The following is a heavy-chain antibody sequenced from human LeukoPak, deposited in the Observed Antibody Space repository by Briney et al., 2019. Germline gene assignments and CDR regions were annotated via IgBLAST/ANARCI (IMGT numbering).Heavy chain of an antibody. Sequence: SETLSLTCTVSGGSISSYYWSWIRQPPGKGLEWIGYIYYSGSTNYNPSLKSRVTISVDTSKNQFSLKLSSVTAADTAVYYCARHRGYCSSTSCYAVPWFDPWGQGTLVTVSS. CDR2: IYYSGST. CDR3: ARHRGYCSSTSCYAVPWFDP. CDR1: GGSISSYY. V-gene: IGHV4-59*08. J-gene: IGHJ5*02. D-gene: IGHD2-2*01.